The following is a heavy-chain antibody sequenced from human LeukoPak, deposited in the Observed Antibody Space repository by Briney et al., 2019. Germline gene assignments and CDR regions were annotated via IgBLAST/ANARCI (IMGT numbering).Heavy chain of an antibody. CDR1: GYTFIGYY. CDR2: INPNSGDT. CDR3: ARDVYTSGWRYFDL. D-gene: IGHD6-19*01. Sequence: ASVKVSCKASGYTFIGYYMHWVRQAPGQGPEWMGWINPNSGDTNYAQKFQGRVTLTRDASIGTAYMEMNRLTYDDTAIYYCARDVYTSGWRYFDLWGHGTLVTVSS. J-gene: IGHJ2*01. V-gene: IGHV1-2*02.